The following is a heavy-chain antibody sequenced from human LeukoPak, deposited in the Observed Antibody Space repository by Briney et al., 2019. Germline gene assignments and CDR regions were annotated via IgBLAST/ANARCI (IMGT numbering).Heavy chain of an antibody. CDR2: IYHSGST. Sequence: SETLSLTCAVYGGSFSDYYWSWIRQPPGKGLEWIGEIYHSGSTKYNPSLKSRVTMSVDTSKNQFSLKLSSVTAADTAVYYCARQGNTTSLFDCWGQGTLVTVSS. J-gene: IGHJ4*02. CDR1: GGSFSDYY. CDR3: ARQGNTTSLFDC. D-gene: IGHD1-14*01. V-gene: IGHV4-34*01.